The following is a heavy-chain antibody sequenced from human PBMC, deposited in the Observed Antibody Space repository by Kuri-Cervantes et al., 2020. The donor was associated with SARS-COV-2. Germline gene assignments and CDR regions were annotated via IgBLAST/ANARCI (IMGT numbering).Heavy chain of an antibody. CDR2: IYYSGST. CDR3: ATYYYDSSYFDY. CDR1: GGSISSSSYY. D-gene: IGHD3-22*01. Sequence: GSLRLSCTVSGGSISSSSYYWGWIRQPPGKGLEWIGSIYYSGSTYYNPSLKSRVAISVDTSKNQFSLKLSSVTAADTAVYYCATYYYDSSYFDYWGQGTLVTVSS. V-gene: IGHV4-39*01. J-gene: IGHJ4*02.